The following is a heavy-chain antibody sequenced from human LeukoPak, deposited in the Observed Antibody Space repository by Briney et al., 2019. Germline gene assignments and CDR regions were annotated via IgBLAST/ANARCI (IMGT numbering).Heavy chain of an antibody. CDR2: INGDGSDT. Sequence: PGGSLGLSCGASGLTFSSYWMHWVRQAPGEGVVWVSRINGDGSDTSYVDSVKGRFTISRDNAKNTLYLQMSSLTTEDTAVYFCARGDGSYVRDWGQGTLVTVSS. J-gene: IGHJ4*02. CDR1: GLTFSSYW. D-gene: IGHD1-26*01. V-gene: IGHV3-74*01. CDR3: ARGDGSYVRD.